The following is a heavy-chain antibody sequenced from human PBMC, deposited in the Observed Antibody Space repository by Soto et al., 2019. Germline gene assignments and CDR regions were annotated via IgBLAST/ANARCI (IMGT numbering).Heavy chain of an antibody. Sequence: SVKVSCKASGGTFSSYAISWVRQAPGQGLEWMGGIIPIFGTANYAQKFQGRVTITADESTSTAYMELSSLRSEDTAVYYCARGIAAADTDYYYGMDVWGQGTTVTVSS. CDR1: GGTFSSYA. J-gene: IGHJ6*02. CDR2: IIPIFGTA. D-gene: IGHD6-13*01. V-gene: IGHV1-69*13. CDR3: ARGIAAADTDYYYGMDV.